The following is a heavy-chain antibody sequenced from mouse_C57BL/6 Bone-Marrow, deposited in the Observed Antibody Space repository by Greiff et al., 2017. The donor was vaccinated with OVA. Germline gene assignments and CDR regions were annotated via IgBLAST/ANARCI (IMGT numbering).Heavy chain of an antibody. D-gene: IGHD2-9*01. Sequence: DVKLVESVAELVRPGASVKLSCTASGFNIKNTYMHWVKQRPEQGLEWIGRIDPANGNTKYAPQFQGKATITADTSSNTAYLQLSSLTSEDTAIYYCARPYYGYFAWFAYWGQGTLVTVSA. J-gene: IGHJ3*01. CDR2: IDPANGNT. V-gene: IGHV14-3*01. CDR1: GFNIKNTY. CDR3: ARPYYGYFAWFAY.